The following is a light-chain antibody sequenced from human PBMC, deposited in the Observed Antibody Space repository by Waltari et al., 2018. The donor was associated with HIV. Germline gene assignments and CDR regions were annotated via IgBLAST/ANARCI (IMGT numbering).Light chain of an antibody. CDR2: WAA. CDR1: PIVFHSSDKKNY. V-gene: IGKV4-1*01. Sequence: VMTQSPDSLAVSLGERATIHCLSRPIVFHSSDKKNYLAWYQQKPGLPPKLLIYWAASRQSGVPDRFSGSGSGTNFTLTIDSLQAEDVALDFCQQYNRTPWTFGQGTKVEI. J-gene: IGKJ1*01. CDR3: QQYNRTPWT.